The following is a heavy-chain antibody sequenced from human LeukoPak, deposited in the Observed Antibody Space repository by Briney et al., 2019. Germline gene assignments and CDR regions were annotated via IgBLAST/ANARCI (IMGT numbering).Heavy chain of an antibody. J-gene: IGHJ4*02. Sequence: SETLSLTCTVSGASMTNYYLAWIRQPPGKGLEWIGYVFYSGSTNYNPSLKSRVTISVDTSKNQFSLKLSSVTAADTAVYYCARAQRRDGYNHFDYWGQGTLVTVSS. D-gene: IGHD5-24*01. V-gene: IGHV4-59*01. CDR1: GASMTNYY. CDR3: ARAQRRDGYNHFDY. CDR2: VFYSGST.